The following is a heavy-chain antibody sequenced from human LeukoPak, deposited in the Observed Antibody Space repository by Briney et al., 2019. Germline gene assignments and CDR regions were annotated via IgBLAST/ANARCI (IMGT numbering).Heavy chain of an antibody. CDR3: ASIAAKNRFDP. J-gene: IGHJ5*02. Sequence: PSETLSLTCTVSGGSINSYYWSWIRQPPGRGLEWIGYIYYSGSTNYNPSLKSRVTISIDTSKNQFSLKLSSVTAADTAVYYCASIAAKNRFDPWGQGTLVTVSS. CDR1: GGSINSYY. CDR2: IYYSGST. V-gene: IGHV4-59*01. D-gene: IGHD6-25*01.